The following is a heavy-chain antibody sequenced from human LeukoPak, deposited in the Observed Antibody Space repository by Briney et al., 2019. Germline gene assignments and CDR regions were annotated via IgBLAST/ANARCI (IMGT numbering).Heavy chain of an antibody. D-gene: IGHD6-19*01. CDR3: VNTRYSSGWPFDY. CDR1: GFTFSSYA. V-gene: IGHV3-64D*09. J-gene: IGHJ4*02. CDR2: ISSNGGST. Sequence: GGSLRLSCSASGFTFSSYAMHWVRQAPGKGLEYVSAISSNGGSTYYADSVEGRFTISRDNSKNTLYLQMSSLRAEDTAVYYCVNTRYSSGWPFDYWGQGTLVTVSS.